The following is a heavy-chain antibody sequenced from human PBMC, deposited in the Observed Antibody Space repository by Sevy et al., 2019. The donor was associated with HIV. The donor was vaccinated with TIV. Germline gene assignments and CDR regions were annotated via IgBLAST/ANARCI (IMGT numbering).Heavy chain of an antibody. J-gene: IGHJ6*02. V-gene: IGHV4-34*01. CDR3: ARVRITMVRGVIPVGMDV. D-gene: IGHD3-10*01. CDR1: GGSFSGYY. Sequence: SETLSLTCAVYGGSFSGYYWSWIRQPPGKGLEWIGEINHSGSTNYNPSLKSRVTISVDTSKNQFSLKLSSVTAADTAVYYCARVRITMVRGVIPVGMDVWGQGTTVTVSS. CDR2: INHSGST.